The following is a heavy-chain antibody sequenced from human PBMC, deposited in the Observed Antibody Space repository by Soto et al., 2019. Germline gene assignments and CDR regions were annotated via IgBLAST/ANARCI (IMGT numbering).Heavy chain of an antibody. CDR3: AKDPRPGSNYAFDI. J-gene: IGHJ3*02. CDR2: ISGSGGLT. V-gene: IGHV3-23*01. D-gene: IGHD4-4*01. Sequence: EVRLLESGGGLVQPGGSLRLSCAASGFTFNSYAMSWVRQSPGKGLEWVSAISGSGGLTYYADSVEGRFTISRDNSKNTLYLQMNSLRAEDTAVYYCAKDPRPGSNYAFDIWGQGTMVTVS. CDR1: GFTFNSYA.